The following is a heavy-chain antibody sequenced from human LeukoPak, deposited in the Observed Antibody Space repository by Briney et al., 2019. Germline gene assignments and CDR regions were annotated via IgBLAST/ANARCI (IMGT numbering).Heavy chain of an antibody. CDR3: ARDRCSSASCGFDY. Sequence: GGSLRLSCAASGFTFSSYSMNWVRQAPGKGLEWVSYISSSSTIYYADSVKGRFTISRDNAKNSLYLQMNSLGAEDTAVYYCARDRCSSASCGFDYWGQGTLVTVSS. V-gene: IGHV3-48*04. CDR1: GFTFSSYS. CDR2: ISSSSTI. J-gene: IGHJ4*02. D-gene: IGHD2-2*01.